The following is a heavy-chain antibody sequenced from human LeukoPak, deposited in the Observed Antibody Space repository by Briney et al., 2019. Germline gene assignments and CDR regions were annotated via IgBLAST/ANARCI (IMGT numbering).Heavy chain of an antibody. V-gene: IGHV4-39*07. CDR3: ARTTEGGYSYGSFYYYYMDV. J-gene: IGHJ6*03. Sequence: MASETLSLTCTVSGGSISSSSYYWGWIRQPPGKGLEWIGSLYYSGSTYYNPSLESRVTISVDTSKNQFSLKLSSVTAADTAVYYCARTTEGGYSYGSFYYYYMDVWGKGATVTISS. CDR2: LYYSGST. D-gene: IGHD5-18*01. CDR1: GGSISSSSYY.